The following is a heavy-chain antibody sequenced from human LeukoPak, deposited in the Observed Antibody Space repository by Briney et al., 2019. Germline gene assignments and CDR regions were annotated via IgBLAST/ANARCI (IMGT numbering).Heavy chain of an antibody. CDR2: ISAYNGNT. Sequence: ASVKVSCKASEYTFTGHYMHWVRQAPGQGLEWMGWISAYNGNTNYAQKLQGRVTMTTDTSTSTAYMELRSLRSDDTAVYYCARSYYDSSGYYYFDYWGQGTLVTVSS. CDR3: ARSYYDSSGYYYFDY. D-gene: IGHD3-22*01. J-gene: IGHJ4*02. CDR1: EYTFTGHY. V-gene: IGHV1-18*04.